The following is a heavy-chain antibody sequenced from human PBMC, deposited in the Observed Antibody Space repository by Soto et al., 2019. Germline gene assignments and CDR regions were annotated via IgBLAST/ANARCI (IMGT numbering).Heavy chain of an antibody. J-gene: IGHJ6*02. D-gene: IGHD3-9*01. CDR3: ARGRYFDWFDGMDV. Sequence: PSETLSLTCTVSGGSISSGGYYWSWIRQHPGKGLEWIGYIYYSGSTYYNPSLKSRVTISVDTSKNQFSLKLSSVTAADTAVYYCARGRYFDWFDGMDVWGQGTTVTVSS. V-gene: IGHV4-31*03. CDR1: GGSISSGGYY. CDR2: IYYSGST.